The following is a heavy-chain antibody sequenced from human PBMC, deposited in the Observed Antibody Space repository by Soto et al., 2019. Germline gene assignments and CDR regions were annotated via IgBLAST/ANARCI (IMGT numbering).Heavy chain of an antibody. Sequence: SETLSLTCTVSGGSISGSSYYWGWIRQPPGKGLEWIGSIYYSGSTYYNPSLKSRVTISVDTSKNQFSLKLSSVTAADTAVYYCARLEWELSFFDYWGQGTLVTVSS. CDR1: GGSISGSSYY. D-gene: IGHD1-26*01. V-gene: IGHV4-39*01. J-gene: IGHJ4*01. CDR3: ARLEWELSFFDY. CDR2: IYYSGST.